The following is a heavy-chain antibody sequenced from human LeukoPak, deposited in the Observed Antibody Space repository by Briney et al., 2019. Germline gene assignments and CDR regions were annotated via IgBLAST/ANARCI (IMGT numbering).Heavy chain of an antibody. CDR1: GASISSSSYY. D-gene: IGHD4-17*01. CDR2: VYYSGST. V-gene: IGHV4-39*01. J-gene: IGHJ4*02. CDR3: ARRPALDDYGDYGQGDY. Sequence: SKTLSLTCTVSGASISSSSYYWGWIRQPPGKGLEWIGIVYYSGSTYYNPSLKSRATISVDTSKNRFSLKLNSVTAADTAVYYCARRPALDDYGDYGQGDYWGQGTLVTVSS.